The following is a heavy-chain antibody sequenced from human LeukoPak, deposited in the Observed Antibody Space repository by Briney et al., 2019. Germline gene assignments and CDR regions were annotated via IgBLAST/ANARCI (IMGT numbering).Heavy chain of an antibody. Sequence: GGSLRPSCAASGFTFSTYWMHWVRQAPGKGLVWVSRINSVGSRTSCADSVKGRFTISRDNAKNTLYLQMNSLRAEDTAVYYCAREPGIAALFDYWGRGTLVTVSS. D-gene: IGHD6-13*01. CDR2: INSVGSRT. CDR1: GFTFSTYW. V-gene: IGHV3-74*01. J-gene: IGHJ4*02. CDR3: AREPGIAALFDY.